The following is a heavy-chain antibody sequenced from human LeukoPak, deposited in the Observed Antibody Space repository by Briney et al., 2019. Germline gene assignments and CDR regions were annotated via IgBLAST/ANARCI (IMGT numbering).Heavy chain of an antibody. J-gene: IGHJ4*02. V-gene: IGHV3-23*01. Sequence: GGSLRLSCAASGFTFSGYAMSWVRQAPGEGLERVSAISGRGGTTYYADSVKGRFTISRDNSKKTVSLQMNNLRAEDTAVYYCAKHSDIAGPTYLDYWGQGTLVTVSP. CDR2: ISGRGGTT. CDR3: AKHSDIAGPTYLDY. D-gene: IGHD5-12*01. CDR1: GFTFSGYA.